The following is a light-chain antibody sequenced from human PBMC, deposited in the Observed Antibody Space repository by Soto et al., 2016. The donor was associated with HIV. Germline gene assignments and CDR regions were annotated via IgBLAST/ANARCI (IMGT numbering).Light chain of an antibody. CDR1: QGIATS. Sequence: DIQMTQSPSSLSVSVGDRVTLTCRASQGIATSLAWYQQKAGKAPQLLIYATSILQSGVPSRFSGSGSGTNYTLTIDSLQPEDFATYFCQRYFSDPDFGQGTRLEI. CDR2: ATS. J-gene: IGKJ5*01. V-gene: IGKV1-NL1*01. CDR3: QRYFSDPD.